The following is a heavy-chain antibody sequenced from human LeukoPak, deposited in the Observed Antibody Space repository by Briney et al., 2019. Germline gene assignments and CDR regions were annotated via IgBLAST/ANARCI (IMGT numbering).Heavy chain of an antibody. D-gene: IGHD6-13*01. CDR2: IKQDGSDK. V-gene: IGHV3-7*04. CDR1: GYTFTGYY. Sequence: SCKASGYTFTGYYMHWVRQAPGKGLEWVANIKQDGSDKYHVDSVRGRFTISRDNAKNSLYLQMNSLRGEDTAVYYCARGGYSSSYIAYWGQGTLVTVSS. J-gene: IGHJ4*02. CDR3: ARGGYSSSYIAY.